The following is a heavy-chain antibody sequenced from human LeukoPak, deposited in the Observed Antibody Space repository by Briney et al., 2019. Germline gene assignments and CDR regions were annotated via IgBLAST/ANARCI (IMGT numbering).Heavy chain of an antibody. CDR2: IGGNGGGT. Sequence: GGSRRLSCAASGFTFSNYAMNWVRQAPGKGLEWVSAIGGNGGGTYYADSVKGRFTISRDSSKNTLFLQINSLRADDTAVYYCAKAEESGYTHYGMDVWGQGTTVTVSS. V-gene: IGHV3-23*01. D-gene: IGHD5-18*01. CDR1: GFTFSNYA. CDR3: AKAEESGYTHYGMDV. J-gene: IGHJ6*02.